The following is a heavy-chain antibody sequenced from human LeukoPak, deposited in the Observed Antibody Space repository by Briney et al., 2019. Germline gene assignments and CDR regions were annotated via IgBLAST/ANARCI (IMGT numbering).Heavy chain of an antibody. V-gene: IGHV3-23*01. D-gene: IGHD3-3*01. CDR2: ISGGGNT. CDR1: KFAFSSYA. CDR3: ARSLISAVIGMDV. Sequence: PGGSLRLSCAASKFAFSSYAMSWVRQAPGKGLEWVSAISGGGNTYYADSVKGRFTISRDNSKNTLYLQMNSLTAEDTAIYYCARSLISAVIGMDVWGQGTAVTVSS. J-gene: IGHJ6*02.